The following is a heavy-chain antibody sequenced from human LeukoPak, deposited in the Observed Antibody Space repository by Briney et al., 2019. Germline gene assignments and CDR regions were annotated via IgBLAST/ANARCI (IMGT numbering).Heavy chain of an antibody. V-gene: IGHV4-59*12. D-gene: IGHD2-15*01. CDR3: ARVGNYCSGGSCYSYQVGATTGVRYFQH. J-gene: IGHJ1*01. CDR2: MHYSGST. CDR1: GGSISSYY. Sequence: SETLALTCTVSGGSISSYYWSWIRQPPGKGLEGIGYMHYSGSTNYNPSLNSRVTISVDTSKNQFSLKLSSVTAADTAVYYCARVGNYCSGGSCYSYQVGATTGVRYFQHWGQGTLVTVSS.